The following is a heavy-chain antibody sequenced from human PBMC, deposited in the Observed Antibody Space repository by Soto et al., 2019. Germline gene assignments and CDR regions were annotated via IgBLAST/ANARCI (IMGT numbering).Heavy chain of an antibody. Sequence: QVQLVEYGGGVVQPGRSLRLSCAASGFTFSSYGMHWVRQAPGKGLEWVAVIWYDGSNKYYADSVKGRFTISRDNSKNTLYLQMNSLRAEDTAVYYCARTPVRGGIIWDDFDYWGQGTLVTVSS. D-gene: IGHD3-10*01. CDR1: GFTFSSYG. J-gene: IGHJ4*02. CDR2: IWYDGSNK. CDR3: ARTPVRGGIIWDDFDY. V-gene: IGHV3-33*01.